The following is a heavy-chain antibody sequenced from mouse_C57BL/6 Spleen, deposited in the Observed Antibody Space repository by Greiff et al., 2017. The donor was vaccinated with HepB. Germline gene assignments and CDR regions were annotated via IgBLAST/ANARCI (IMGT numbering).Heavy chain of an antibody. CDR1: GYAFSSYW. D-gene: IGHD4-1*01. CDR3: ARTGLGRRYFDY. Sequence: VQLQHSGAELVKPGASVKISCKASGYAFSSYWMNWVKQRPGKGLEWIGQIYPGDGDTNYNGKFKGKATLTADKSSSTAYMQLSSLTSEDSAVYFCARTGLGRRYFDYWGQGTTLTVSS. CDR2: IYPGDGDT. V-gene: IGHV1-80*01. J-gene: IGHJ2*01.